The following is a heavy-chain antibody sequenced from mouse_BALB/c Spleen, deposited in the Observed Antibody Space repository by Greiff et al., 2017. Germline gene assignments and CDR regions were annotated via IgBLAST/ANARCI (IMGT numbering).Heavy chain of an antibody. D-gene: IGHD1-1*01. CDR3: ARDYYYGSSYVAWFAY. J-gene: IGHJ3*01. CDR2: ISSGGST. Sequence: EVKVVESGGGLVKPGGSLKLSCAASGFTFSSYAMSWVRQTPEKRLEWVASISSGGSTYYPDSVKGRFTISRDNARNILYLQMSSLRSEDTAMYYCARDYYYGSSYVAWFAYWGQGTLVTVSA. CDR1: GFTFSSYA. V-gene: IGHV5-6-5*01.